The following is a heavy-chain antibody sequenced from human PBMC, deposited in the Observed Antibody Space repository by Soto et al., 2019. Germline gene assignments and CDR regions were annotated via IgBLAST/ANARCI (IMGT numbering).Heavy chain of an antibody. J-gene: IGHJ6*02. V-gene: IGHV1-2*02. Sequence: ASVKVSCKASGYTFTGYYMHWVRQAPGQGLEWMGWINPNSGGTNYAQKFHGRVTMTRYTSISTAYMELSRLRSDDTAVYYCAREGSSWYIVDYYYGMDVWGQGTTVTVSS. CDR2: INPNSGGT. D-gene: IGHD6-13*01. CDR1: GYTFTGYY. CDR3: AREGSSWYIVDYYYGMDV.